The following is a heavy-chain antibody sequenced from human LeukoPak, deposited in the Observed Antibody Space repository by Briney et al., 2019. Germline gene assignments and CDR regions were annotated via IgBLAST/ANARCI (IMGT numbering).Heavy chain of an antibody. CDR2: INHSGST. J-gene: IGHJ4*02. V-gene: IGHV4-34*09. D-gene: IGHD5-18*01. Sequence: SETLSLTCAVYGGSFSGYYWSWIRQPPGKGPEWIGEINHSGSTNYNPSLKSRVTISVDTSKNQFSLKLSSVTAADTAVYYCARGSHSRGYSFDYWGQGTLVTVSS. CDR3: ARGSHSRGYSFDY. CDR1: GGSFSGYY.